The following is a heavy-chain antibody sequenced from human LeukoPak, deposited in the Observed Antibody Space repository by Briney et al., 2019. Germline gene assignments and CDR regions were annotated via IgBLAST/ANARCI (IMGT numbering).Heavy chain of an antibody. J-gene: IGHJ4*02. CDR3: ARGFPRTNYDFWSGPTGFDY. CDR2: IYYSGST. V-gene: IGHV4-59*01. Sequence: SETLSLTCAVYGGSFSGYYWSWIRQPPGKGLEWIGYIYYSGSTNYNPSLKSRVTISVDTSKNQFSLKLSSVTAADTAVYYCARGFPRTNYDFWSGPTGFDYWGQGTLVTVSS. CDR1: GGSFSGYY. D-gene: IGHD3-3*01.